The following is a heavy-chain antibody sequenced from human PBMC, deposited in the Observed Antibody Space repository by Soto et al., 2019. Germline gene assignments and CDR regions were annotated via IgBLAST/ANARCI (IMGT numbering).Heavy chain of an antibody. CDR2: IIPIFGTA. V-gene: IGHV1-69*06. D-gene: IGHD6-19*01. CDR1: GGTFSSYA. Sequence: QVQLVQSGAEVKKPGSSVKVSCKASGGTFSSYAISWVRQAPGQGLEWMGGIIPIFGTANYAQKFQGRVTITADKSTSTAYMELSSLRSEDPAVYYCASSLMQWLVLPFYYYYYGMDVWGQGTTVTVSS. CDR3: ASSLMQWLVLPFYYYYYGMDV. J-gene: IGHJ6*02.